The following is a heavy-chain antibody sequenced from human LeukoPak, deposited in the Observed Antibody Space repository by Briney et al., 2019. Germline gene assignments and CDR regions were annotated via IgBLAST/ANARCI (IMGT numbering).Heavy chain of an antibody. CDR2: ISGSGGST. Sequence: GGSLRLSCAASGFTFSSYAMSWVRQAPGKGLEWVSAISGSGGSTYYADSVKGRFTTSRDNSKNTLYLQMNSLRAEDTAVYYCAKDYDILTGYPNYFDYWGQGTLVTVSS. CDR1: GFTFSSYA. J-gene: IGHJ4*02. V-gene: IGHV3-23*01. CDR3: AKDYDILTGYPNYFDY. D-gene: IGHD3-9*01.